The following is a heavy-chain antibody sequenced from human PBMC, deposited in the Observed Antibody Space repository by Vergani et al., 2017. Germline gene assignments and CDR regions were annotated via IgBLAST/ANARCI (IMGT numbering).Heavy chain of an antibody. D-gene: IGHD3-22*01. Sequence: QVQLVQPGAEVKKPGASVKASCKASGYTFTSYYMHWVRQAPGQGLEWMGIINPSGGSTSYAQKFQGRVTMTRDTSTSTVYMELSSLRSDDTAVYYCARTRSGYYYFDYWGQGTLVTVSS. J-gene: IGHJ4*02. CDR1: GYTFTSYY. CDR2: INPSGGST. V-gene: IGHV1-46*01. CDR3: ARTRSGYYYFDY.